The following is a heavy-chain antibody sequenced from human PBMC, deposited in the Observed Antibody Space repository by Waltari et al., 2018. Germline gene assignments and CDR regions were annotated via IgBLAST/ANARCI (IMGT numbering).Heavy chain of an antibody. J-gene: IGHJ6*02. CDR2: IYYSGST. Sequence: VQLVESGGGLVQPGRSLRLSCTASGFTFGDYAMSWVRQAPGKGLEWIGSIYYSGSTYYNPSLKSRVTISVDTSKNQFSLKLSSVTAADTAVYYCARHSDYYGMDVWGQGTTVTVSS. V-gene: IGHV4-30-2*03. CDR3: ARHSDYYGMDV. CDR1: GFTFGDYA.